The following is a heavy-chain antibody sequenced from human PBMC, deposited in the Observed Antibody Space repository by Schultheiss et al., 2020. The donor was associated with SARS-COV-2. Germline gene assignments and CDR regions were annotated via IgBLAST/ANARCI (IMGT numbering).Heavy chain of an antibody. CDR1: GGSISSGYY. D-gene: IGHD3-3*01. J-gene: IGHJ6*02. CDR3: AKDIRADFWSGYYSDYYYYYGMDV. CDR2: IYYTGNT. V-gene: IGHV4-61*01. Sequence: SETLSLTCTVSGGSISSGYYWGWIRQPPGKGLEWIGYIYYTGNTNYNPSLNSRVTISVDTSKNQFSLKLSSVTAADTALYYCAKDIRADFWSGYYSDYYYYYGMDVWGQGTTVTVSS.